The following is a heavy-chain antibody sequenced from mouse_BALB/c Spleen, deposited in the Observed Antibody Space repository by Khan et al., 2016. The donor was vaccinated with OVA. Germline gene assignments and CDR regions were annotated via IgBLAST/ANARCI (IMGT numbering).Heavy chain of an antibody. J-gene: IGHJ4*01. V-gene: IGHV9-4*02. CDR1: GYTFTTAG. CDR2: INTHSGVP. D-gene: IGHD2-14*01. Sequence: QIQLVQSGPELKKPGETVRISCKASGYTFTTAGIQWVQKMPGKGLKWIGWINTHSGVPKYAEDFKGRFAFSLEISVNTAYLQITNLKNEDTATCFGARGGDDYYRNDGGAMEYWGQGTSVTVSS. CDR3: ARGGDDYYRNDGGAMEY.